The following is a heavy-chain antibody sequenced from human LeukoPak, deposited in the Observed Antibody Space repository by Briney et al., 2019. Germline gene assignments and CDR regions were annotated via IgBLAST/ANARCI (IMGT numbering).Heavy chain of an antibody. CDR3: ARHQEGMVRGVLYYMDV. J-gene: IGHJ6*03. CDR1: GPSISSSDRY. D-gene: IGHD3-10*01. CDR2: IYYSGIT. V-gene: IGHV4-39*01. Sequence: SETLSLTCTVSGPSISSSDRYWGWIRQPPGKGLEWIGSIYYSGITYHNPSLKSRVTISVDTSNNQFPLKMSSVTAADTAVYFCARHQEGMVRGVLYYMDVWGKGTTVIISS.